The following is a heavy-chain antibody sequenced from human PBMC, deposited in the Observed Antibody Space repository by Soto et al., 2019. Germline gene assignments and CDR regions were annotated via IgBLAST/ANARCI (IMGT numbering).Heavy chain of an antibody. Sequence: QVQLVQSGAEVKKPGASVKVSCKASGYTFSTYGITWVRQAPGHGLEWVGWISAYNGDTSYAQKVQGRVTMTTDTSTSTGFMEPGRLGTDDTAGYYCAGAAPGGGRGADNWFDPWGQGTLVTVSS. V-gene: IGHV1-18*01. CDR3: AGAAPGGGRGADNWFDP. CDR1: GYTFSTYG. CDR2: ISAYNGDT. J-gene: IGHJ5*02. D-gene: IGHD3-16*01.